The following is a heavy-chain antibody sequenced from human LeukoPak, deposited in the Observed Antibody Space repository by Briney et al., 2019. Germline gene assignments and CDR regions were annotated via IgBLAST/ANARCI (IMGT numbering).Heavy chain of an antibody. CDR1: GGSISSYY. D-gene: IGHD2-2*01. J-gene: IGHJ3*02. CDR2: IYYSGST. CDR3: ASTYQRDAFDI. V-gene: IGHV4-59*01. Sequence: PSETLSLTCTVSGGSISSYYWSWIRQPPGKGLEWIGYIYYSGSTNYNPSLKSRVTISVDTSTHQFSLKLSSVTAADTAVYYCASTYQRDAFDIWGQGTMVTVSS.